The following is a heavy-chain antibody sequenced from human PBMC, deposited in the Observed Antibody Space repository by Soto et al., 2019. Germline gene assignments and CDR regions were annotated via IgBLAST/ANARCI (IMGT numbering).Heavy chain of an antibody. CDR3: ARRAGGKYVSSGYYYYYMDV. CDR2: INHRGST. CDR1: GGSFSDYY. Sequence: SETLSLTCDVYGGSFSDYYWGWIRQPPGKGLEWIGEINHRGSTNYNPSLKSRVTISIDTSKNQFSLRLSSVTAADTAVYYCARRAGGKYVSSGYYYYYMDVWGKGTTVTVSS. J-gene: IGHJ6*03. V-gene: IGHV4-34*01. D-gene: IGHD6-6*01.